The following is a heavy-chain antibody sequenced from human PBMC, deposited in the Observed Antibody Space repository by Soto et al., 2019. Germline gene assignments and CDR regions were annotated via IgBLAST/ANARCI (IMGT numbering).Heavy chain of an antibody. D-gene: IGHD6-6*01. CDR2: ISSNGVGT. CDR3: ARRARPDFYYMDV. Sequence: PWWCLRLCCAACRFTLSGCAMDLVRQAPGKGLEYVSGISSNGVGTYYANSVQGRFTISRDNSKNTVYLQMGSLRPEDMAVYYCARRARPDFYYMDVWGKGTTVTVSS. J-gene: IGHJ6*03. CDR1: RFTLSGCA. V-gene: IGHV3-64*01.